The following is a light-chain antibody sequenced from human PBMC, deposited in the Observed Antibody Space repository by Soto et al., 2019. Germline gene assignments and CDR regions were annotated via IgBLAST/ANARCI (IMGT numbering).Light chain of an antibody. CDR1: RGIYNY. CDR3: QQSYSTPIT. CDR2: AAS. J-gene: IGKJ5*01. V-gene: IGKV1-27*01. Sequence: QVTQSPSSLAASLGDRVRISCRTSRGIYNYLAWYQQKPGQVPKLLINAASSLQSGVPSRFSGSGSGTDFTLTISSLQPEDVATYYCQQSYSTPITFGQGTRLEIK.